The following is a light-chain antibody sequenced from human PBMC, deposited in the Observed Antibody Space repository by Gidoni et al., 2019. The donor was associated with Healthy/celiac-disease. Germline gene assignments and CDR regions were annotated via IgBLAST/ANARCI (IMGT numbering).Light chain of an antibody. J-gene: IGLJ2*01. Sequence: QSVLTQPPSASGTPGQRVTIYCSGSSSNIGSNTVNWYQQLPGTAPKLLIYSNNQRPPGVPDRFSGSKSGTSASLAISGLQSEDEADYYCAAWDDSLNVVFGGGTKLTVL. CDR1: SSNIGSNT. CDR3: AAWDDSLNVV. V-gene: IGLV1-44*01. CDR2: SNN.